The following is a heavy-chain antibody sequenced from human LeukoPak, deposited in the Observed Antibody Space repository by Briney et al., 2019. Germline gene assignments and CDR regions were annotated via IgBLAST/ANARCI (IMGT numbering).Heavy chain of an antibody. CDR3: AKNMVRGVIIDAFDI. V-gene: IGHV3-23*03. J-gene: IGHJ3*02. CDR1: GFTFSSYA. CDR2: IYSGGST. D-gene: IGHD3-10*01. Sequence: PGGSLRLSCAASGFTFSSYAMSWVRQAPGKGLEWVSVIYSGGSTYYADSVKGRFTISRDNSKNTLYLQMNSLRAEDTAVYYCAKNMVRGVIIDAFDIWGQGTMVTVSS.